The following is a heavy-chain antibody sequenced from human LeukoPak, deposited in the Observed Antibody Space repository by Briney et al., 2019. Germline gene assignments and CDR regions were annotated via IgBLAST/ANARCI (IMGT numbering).Heavy chain of an antibody. CDR2: INNSGGSA. Sequence: GGSLRLSCAASGFTLNNYAMSWVRQAPGKGLEWVSIINNSGGSAYYADSVKGRFTISRDLSKNTLYLQMNSLRAEDTALYYCARKYSGTNPFDYWGQGTLVTVSS. D-gene: IGHD1-26*01. J-gene: IGHJ4*02. V-gene: IGHV3-23*01. CDR3: ARKYSGTNPFDY. CDR1: GFTLNNYA.